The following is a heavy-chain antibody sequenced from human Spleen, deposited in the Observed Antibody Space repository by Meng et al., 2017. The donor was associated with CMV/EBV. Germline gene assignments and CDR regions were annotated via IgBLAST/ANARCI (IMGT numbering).Heavy chain of an antibody. CDR2: ISRSDSTI. J-gene: IGHJ4*02. CDR3: VRSFIADTGFSFFDF. D-gene: IGHD6-13*01. V-gene: IGHV3-48*03. CDR1: GFTFSNTE. Sequence: GESLKISCAASGFTFSNTEMIWVRQAPGKGLEWVSYISRSDSTIYYADSVKGRFTISRDNAKNSLYLQMNSLRAEDTAVYYCVRSFIADTGFSFFDFWGQGTLVTVSS.